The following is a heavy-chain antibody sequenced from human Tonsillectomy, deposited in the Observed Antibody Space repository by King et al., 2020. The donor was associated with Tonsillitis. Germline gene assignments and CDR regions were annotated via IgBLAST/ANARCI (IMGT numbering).Heavy chain of an antibody. D-gene: IGHD4-23*01. CDR2: IYHSGST. Sequence: QLQESGSGLVKPSQTLSLTCAVSGGSISSGGYSWSWIRQPPGKGLEWIGYIYHSGSTYYNPSLKSRDTISVDRSKNQFSLKLSSVTAADTAVYYCARDGGYFDYWGQGTLVTVSS. CDR1: GGSISSGGYS. CDR3: ARDGGYFDY. J-gene: IGHJ4*02. V-gene: IGHV4-30-2*01.